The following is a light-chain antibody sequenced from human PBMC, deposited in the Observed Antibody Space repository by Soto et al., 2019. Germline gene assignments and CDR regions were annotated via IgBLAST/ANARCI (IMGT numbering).Light chain of an antibody. J-gene: IGKJ5*01. Sequence: EIVLTEFPVPLTLSPGERSTLSCMASQSVGTSLAWCQQRPGQAPRLLIYGASTRAAGIPDRFSGSGSGTDFTLTITRLEPEDSAVYFCQQYTGPPTTFGQGRRMEI. V-gene: IGKV3-20*01. CDR1: QSVGTS. CDR3: QQYTGPPTT. CDR2: GAS.